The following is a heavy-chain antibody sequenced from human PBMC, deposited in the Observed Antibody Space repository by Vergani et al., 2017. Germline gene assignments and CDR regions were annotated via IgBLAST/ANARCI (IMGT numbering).Heavy chain of an antibody. CDR1: GYTFTSYD. J-gene: IGHJ6*02. CDR3: AGGAIVVVPAAIFGYYGMDV. V-gene: IGHV1-8*01. CDR2: MNPNSGNT. D-gene: IGHD2-2*01. Sequence: QVQLVQSGAEVKKPGASVKVSCKASGYTFTSYDINWVRQATGQGLEWMGWMNPNSGNTGYAQKFQGRVTMTRNTSISTAYMELSSLRAEDTAVYYCAGGAIVVVPAAIFGYYGMDVWGQGTTVTVSS.